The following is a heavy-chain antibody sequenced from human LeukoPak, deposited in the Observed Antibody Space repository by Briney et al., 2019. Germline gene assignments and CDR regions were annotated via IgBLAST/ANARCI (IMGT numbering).Heavy chain of an antibody. CDR1: GYTFTGYY. V-gene: IGHV1-2*02. CDR2: INPNSGGT. CDR3: ARTLPSSGSYYIPHFDY. Sequence: ASVKVSCKASGYTFTGYYMHWVRQAPGQGLEWMGWINPNSGGTNYAQKLQGRVTMTTDTSTSTAYMELRSLRSDDTAVYYCARTLPSSGSYYIPHFDYWGQGTLVTVSS. J-gene: IGHJ4*02. D-gene: IGHD3-10*01.